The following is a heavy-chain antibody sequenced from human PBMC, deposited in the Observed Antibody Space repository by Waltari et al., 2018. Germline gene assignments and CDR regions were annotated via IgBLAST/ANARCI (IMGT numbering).Heavy chain of an antibody. CDR3: ARGRPSRDGYNGRFDY. CDR2: IIPIFGTA. J-gene: IGHJ4*02. D-gene: IGHD5-12*01. V-gene: IGHV1-69*01. CDR1: GGTFSSYA. Sequence: QVQLVQSGAEVKKPGSSVKVSCKASGGTFSSYAISWVRQAPGQGLEWMGGIIPIFGTASYAQKFQGRVTIHADESTSTAYMELSSLRSEDTAVYYCARGRPSRDGYNGRFDYWGQGTLVTVSS.